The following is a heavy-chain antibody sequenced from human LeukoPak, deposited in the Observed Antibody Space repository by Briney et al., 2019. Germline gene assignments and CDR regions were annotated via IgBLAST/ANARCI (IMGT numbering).Heavy chain of an antibody. D-gene: IGHD1-26*01. V-gene: IGHV3-7*01. CDR3: ASSGSYRFDY. CDR1: GFIFTSNR. J-gene: IGHJ4*02. CDR2: IKHDGSEQ. Sequence: GGSLRLSCAASGFIFTSNRMNWVRQAPGKGLEWVANIKHDGSEQIYVDSAKGRFTISRDNAKDSLYLQMNSLRDEDTAVYYCASSGSYRFDYWGQGTLVTVSS.